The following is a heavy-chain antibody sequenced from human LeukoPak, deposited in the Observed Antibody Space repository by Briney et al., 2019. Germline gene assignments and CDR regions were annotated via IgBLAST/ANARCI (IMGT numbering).Heavy chain of an antibody. J-gene: IGHJ4*02. Sequence: PSETLSPTCTVSGGSINNYYWSWIRQPPGKGLEWIGYIYYNGNTNYSPSLKSRVTMSVDTSKNQFSLKVSSVTAADTAVYYCARFEKFYDSSIPYLDYWGQGALVTVSS. CDR3: ARFEKFYDSSIPYLDY. V-gene: IGHV4-59*12. D-gene: IGHD3-22*01. CDR1: GGSINNYY. CDR2: IYYNGNT.